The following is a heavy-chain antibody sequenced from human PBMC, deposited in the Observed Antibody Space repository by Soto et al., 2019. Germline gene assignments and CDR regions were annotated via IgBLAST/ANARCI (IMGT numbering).Heavy chain of an antibody. J-gene: IGHJ4*02. CDR2: IKQDGSEK. Sequence: GGSLGLSCAASGFTFSSYWMSWVRQAPGKGLEWVANIKQDGSEKNYVDYVKGRFTISRDNAKSSLYLQMNSLRAEDAAVYYCASMGSSSNSFWGQGTLVTVSS. V-gene: IGHV3-7*01. CDR3: ASMGSSSNSF. CDR1: GFTFSSYW. D-gene: IGHD6-6*01.